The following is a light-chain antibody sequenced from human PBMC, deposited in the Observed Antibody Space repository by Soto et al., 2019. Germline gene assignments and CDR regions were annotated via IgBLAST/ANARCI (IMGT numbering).Light chain of an antibody. CDR3: QQYNNWPPYT. Sequence: EIVMTQSPATLSVSPGERATLSCRASQSVSSNLAWYQQKPGQAPRLLIYGASTRATGIPARFSGSGSGTELTLTISSLQSEDVALYYCQQYNNWPPYTFGQGTKLEIK. CDR2: GAS. CDR1: QSVSSN. J-gene: IGKJ2*01. V-gene: IGKV3-15*01.